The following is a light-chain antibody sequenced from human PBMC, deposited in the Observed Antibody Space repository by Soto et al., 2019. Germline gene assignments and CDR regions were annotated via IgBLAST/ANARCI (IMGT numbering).Light chain of an antibody. CDR3: QQSLSSPQIT. J-gene: IGKJ5*01. Sequence: DIRMTQSPSSLSASVGDRVTITCDASQSVSDYLHWYQQRPGKAPQLLIYAASNLQSGVPSRFSGSGSGTDFTLTISSLQPADFATYYCQQSLSSPQITFGQGTRLEIK. CDR1: QSVSDY. CDR2: AAS. V-gene: IGKV1-39*01.